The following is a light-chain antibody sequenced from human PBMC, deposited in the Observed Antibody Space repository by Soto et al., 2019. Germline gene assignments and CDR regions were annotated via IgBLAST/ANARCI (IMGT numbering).Light chain of an antibody. J-gene: IGKJ4*02. CDR3: QQRSKWPLT. CDR2: DVF. Sequence: ESVLTQSPATLSLSPGERVTLSCRATENINNYLAWYQQKPGQAPRRLIYDVFHRATGIPARFSGSGSGTDFTLTISSLEPEDFAVYYFQQRSKWPLTFGGWTKVEIK. V-gene: IGKV3-11*01. CDR1: ENINNY.